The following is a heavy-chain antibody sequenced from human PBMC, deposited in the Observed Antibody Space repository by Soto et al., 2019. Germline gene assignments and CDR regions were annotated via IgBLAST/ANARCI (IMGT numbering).Heavy chain of an antibody. Sequence: SETLSLTCAVYGESFSADYWNWIRQPPGKGLEWIGEINHSGNTNYNPSLKSRVTISVDTSKKQFSLKMTSVTAADTAVYYCARGRGTPGVWGPGTTVTVSS. J-gene: IGHJ6*02. CDR3: ARGRGTPGV. CDR2: INHSGNT. D-gene: IGHD3-10*01. CDR1: GESFSADY. V-gene: IGHV4-34*01.